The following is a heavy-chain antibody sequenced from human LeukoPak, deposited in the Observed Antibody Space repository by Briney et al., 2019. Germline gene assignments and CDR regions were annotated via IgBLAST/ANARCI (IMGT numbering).Heavy chain of an antibody. Sequence: GESLRISCKGSGYSFTSYWISWVRQMPGKGLEWMGIIYPGDSDTRYSPSFQGQVTISADKSISTAYLQWSSLKASDTAMYYCARHVEYDSSGLLDYWGQGTLVTVSS. CDR3: ARHVEYDSSGLLDY. CDR1: GYSFTSYW. V-gene: IGHV5-51*01. J-gene: IGHJ4*02. CDR2: IYPGDSDT. D-gene: IGHD3-22*01.